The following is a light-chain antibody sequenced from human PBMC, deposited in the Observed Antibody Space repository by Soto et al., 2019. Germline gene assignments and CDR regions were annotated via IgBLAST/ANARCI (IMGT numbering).Light chain of an antibody. J-gene: IGLJ1*01. V-gene: IGLV2-8*01. CDR3: SSYAGSSNV. CDR2: EVN. Sequence: QSVLTQPPSASWSPGQSVAISCTGTSSDVGGYNYVSWYQQHPGKAPKLMIYEVNKRPSGVPDRFSGSKSGNTASLTVSGLKAEDEADYYCSSYAGSSNVFGTGTKLTVL. CDR1: SSDVGGYNY.